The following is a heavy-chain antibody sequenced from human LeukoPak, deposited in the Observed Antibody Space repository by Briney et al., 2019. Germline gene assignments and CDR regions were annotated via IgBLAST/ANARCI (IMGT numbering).Heavy chain of an antibody. CDR2: INPNSGGT. V-gene: IGHV1-2*02. CDR1: GYTFTGYY. Sequence: AASVTVSFTASGYTFTGYYMHWVRQAPGQGLEWMGWINPNSGGTNYAQKFQGRVTMTRDTSISTAYLELIRLRSDDTAVYYCARTGNNYYGSGSWYYMDVWGKGTTVTISS. CDR3: ARTGNNYYGSGSWYYMDV. D-gene: IGHD3-10*01. J-gene: IGHJ6*03.